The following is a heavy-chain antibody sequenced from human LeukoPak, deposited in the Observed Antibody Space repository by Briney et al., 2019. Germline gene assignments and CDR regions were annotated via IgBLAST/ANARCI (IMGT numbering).Heavy chain of an antibody. J-gene: IGHJ3*01. CDR1: GGSISSYY. V-gene: IGHV4-59*01. CDR3: ARALPGAYCGGDCSPDAFDV. D-gene: IGHD2-21*02. Sequence: SETLSLTCTVSGGSISSYYWSWIRQPPGKGLEWIGYIYYSGSTNYNPSLKSRVTISVDTSKNQFSLKLSSVTAADTAVYYCARALPGAYCGGDCSPDAFDVWGQGTMVTVSS. CDR2: IYYSGST.